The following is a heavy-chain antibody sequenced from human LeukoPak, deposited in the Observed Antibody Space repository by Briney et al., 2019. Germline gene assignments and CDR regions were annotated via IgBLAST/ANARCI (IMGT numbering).Heavy chain of an antibody. D-gene: IGHD4-17*01. CDR3: ARDLVTVTKGFDI. CDR2: ISYIGST. CDR1: ADSFSSHY. J-gene: IGHJ3*02. V-gene: IGHV4-59*11. Sequence: SETLSLTCAVFADSFSSHYWTWIRQPPGKGLEWIGYISYIGSTNYNPSLKSRVTISIDTSKNQFSLKLSSVTAADTAVYYCARDLVTVTKGFDIWGQGTMVSVSS.